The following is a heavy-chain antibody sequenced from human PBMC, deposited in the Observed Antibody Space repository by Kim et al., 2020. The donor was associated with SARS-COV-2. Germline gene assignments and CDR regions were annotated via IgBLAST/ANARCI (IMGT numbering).Heavy chain of an antibody. V-gene: IGHV5-51*01. D-gene: IGHD3-10*01. CDR1: GYSFTSYW. CDR3: ARSRTGSCSKYNWFDP. CDR2: IYPGDSDT. Sequence: GESLKISCKGSGYSFTSYWIGWVRQMPGKGLEWMGIIYPGDSDTRYSPSFQGQVTISADKSISTAYLHWSSLKASDTARYYCARSRTGSCSKYNWFDPWGEGALVTVSP. J-gene: IGHJ5*02.